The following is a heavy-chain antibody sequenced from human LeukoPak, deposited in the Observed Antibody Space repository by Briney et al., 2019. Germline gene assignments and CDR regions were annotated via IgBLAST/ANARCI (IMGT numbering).Heavy chain of an antibody. Sequence: RTGGSLRLSCAASGFTFDDYGMSWVRQAPGKGLEWVSGINWNGGSTGYADSVKGRFTVSRENTKNSLFLQMNSLRPEDTALYYCAKAGGGLSSRFLDCWGQGTLVTVSS. CDR2: INWNGGST. D-gene: IGHD6-13*01. CDR1: GFTFDDYG. J-gene: IGHJ4*02. V-gene: IGHV3-20*04. CDR3: AKAGGGLSSRFLDC.